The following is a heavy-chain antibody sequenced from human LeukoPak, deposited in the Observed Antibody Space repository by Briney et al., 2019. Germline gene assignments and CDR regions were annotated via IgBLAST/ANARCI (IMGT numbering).Heavy chain of an antibody. CDR1: GGSISSSSYS. V-gene: IGHV4-39*01. CDR2: IYYSGST. J-gene: IGHJ3*02. Sequence: SETLSLTCTVSGGSISSSSYSWGWIRQPPGKGLEWIGSIYYSGSTYYNPSLKSRVTISVDTSKNQFSLKLSSVTAADTAVYYCARHPVPSDAFDIWGQGTMVTVSS. CDR3: ARHPVPSDAFDI.